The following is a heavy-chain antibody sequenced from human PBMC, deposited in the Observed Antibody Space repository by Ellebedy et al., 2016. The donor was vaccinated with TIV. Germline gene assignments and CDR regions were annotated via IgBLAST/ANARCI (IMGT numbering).Heavy chain of an antibody. CDR2: VSAIGGST. D-gene: IGHD3-10*01. V-gene: IGHV3-23*01. Sequence: GESLKISCAASGFTFSSYAMSWVRQAPGKGLEWVSTVSAIGGSTFYADSVKGRFTVSRDNFKNTVYLQMNSLRAEDTAVYYCAKQIMVRTVLRLGGVGMDVWGQGTSV. CDR1: GFTFSSYA. CDR3: AKQIMVRTVLRLGGVGMDV. J-gene: IGHJ6*02.